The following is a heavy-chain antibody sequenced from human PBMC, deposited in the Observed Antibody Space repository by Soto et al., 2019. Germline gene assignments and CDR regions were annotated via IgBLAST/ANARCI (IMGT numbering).Heavy chain of an antibody. Sequence: QVQLVQSGAVVKKPGSSVEVSCKASGGTFNGYGISWVRQAPGQGLEWMGGTVPVFDTSKYAPRFQGRVTRSADNSTSTAYMALSSVRSEDTAIYFCARGVSNSGAYYTGPSAYDLWGQGTLVIVSS. J-gene: IGHJ3*01. D-gene: IGHD3-10*01. V-gene: IGHV1-69*06. CDR1: GGTFNGYG. CDR2: TVPVFDTS. CDR3: ARGVSNSGAYYTGPSAYDL.